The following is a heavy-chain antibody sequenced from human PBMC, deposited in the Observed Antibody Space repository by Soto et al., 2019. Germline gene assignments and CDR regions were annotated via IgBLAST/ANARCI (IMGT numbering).Heavy chain of an antibody. CDR2: TIPSIAIT. J-gene: IGHJ4*02. V-gene: IGHV1-69*04. D-gene: IGHD5-18*01. Sequence: SVKVSCKTLGDTFSTYPITWVRQAPGQGLEWMGRTIPSIAITEYSQNFQGRVTITADRSASTAYMELSSLRSEDTAVYYCARDPGYSYGYNWGQGTLVTVSS. CDR3: ARDPGYSYGYN. CDR1: GDTFSTYP.